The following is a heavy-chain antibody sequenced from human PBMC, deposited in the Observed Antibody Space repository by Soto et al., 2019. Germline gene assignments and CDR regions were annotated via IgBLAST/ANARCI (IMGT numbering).Heavy chain of an antibody. D-gene: IGHD3-3*01. J-gene: IGHJ6*02. Sequence: GGSLRLSCAASGFTFDDYAMHWVRQAPGKGLEWVSGISWNSGSIGYADSVKGRFTISRDNAKNSLYLQMNSLRAEDTALYYCAKEAPPVVPLTIFGVVIGAGGMDVWGQGTTVTVSS. CDR2: ISWNSGSI. CDR1: GFTFDDYA. V-gene: IGHV3-9*01. CDR3: AKEAPPVVPLTIFGVVIGAGGMDV.